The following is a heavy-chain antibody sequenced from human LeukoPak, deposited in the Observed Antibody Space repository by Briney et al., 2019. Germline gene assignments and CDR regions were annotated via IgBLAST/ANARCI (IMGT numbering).Heavy chain of an antibody. Sequence: GGSLRLSCAASGFTFSDYNMRWIRQAPGKGLEWVSSISRSGSTKYYADSVKGRFTISRDNAKNTLYLQMNSLRAEDTAVYYCAKAGVIVDYYYYMDVWGKGTTVTISS. J-gene: IGHJ6*03. CDR2: ISRSGSTK. CDR3: AKAGVIVDYYYYMDV. CDR1: GFTFSDYN. D-gene: IGHD3-10*01. V-gene: IGHV3-11*04.